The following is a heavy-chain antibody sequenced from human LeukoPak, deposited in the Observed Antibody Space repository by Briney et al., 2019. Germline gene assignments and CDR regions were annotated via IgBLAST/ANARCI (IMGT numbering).Heavy chain of an antibody. CDR2: IYASGST. Sequence: SETLSLTCSVSGGSISSGYYYWTWIRQPAGKGLEYIGHIYASGSTYYNPSLKSRVTISIDTSKNQFSLKLTSMTAADTAVYYCARDSGGGSGSYYRYFDYWGRGTLVTVSS. J-gene: IGHJ4*02. V-gene: IGHV4-61*09. CDR3: ARDSGGGSGSYYRYFDY. CDR1: GGSISSGYYY. D-gene: IGHD3-10*01.